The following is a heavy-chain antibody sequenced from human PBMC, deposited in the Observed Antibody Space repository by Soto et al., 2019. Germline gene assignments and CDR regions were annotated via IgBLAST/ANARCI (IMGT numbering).Heavy chain of an antibody. CDR1: GGSISSGGYY. CDR2: IYYSGST. CDR3: ARCRYQPPGSWFDP. D-gene: IGHD2-2*01. Sequence: PSETLSLTCTVSGGSISSGGYYWSWIRQHPGKGLEWIGYIYYSGSTYYNPSLKNRVTISVDTSKNQFSLKLSSVTAADTAVYYCARCRYQPPGSWFDPWGQGTLVTVSS. V-gene: IGHV4-31*03. J-gene: IGHJ5*02.